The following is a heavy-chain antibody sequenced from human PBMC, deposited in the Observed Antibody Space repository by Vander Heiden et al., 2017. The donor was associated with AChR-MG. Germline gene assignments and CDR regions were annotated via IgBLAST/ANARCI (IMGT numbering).Heavy chain of an antibody. CDR2: IIPIFGTA. V-gene: IGHV1-69*01. Sequence: QVQLVQSGAEVKKPRASVKVSCKASGGPFSSYASSWVRQGPGQGLEWMGGIIPIFGTANYAQKFQGRVTITADESTSTAYMELSSLRSEDTAVYYCASSTSRPDYYYYYMDVWGKGTTVTVSS. J-gene: IGHJ6*03. D-gene: IGHD2-2*01. CDR1: GGPFSSYA. CDR3: ASSTSRPDYYYYYMDV.